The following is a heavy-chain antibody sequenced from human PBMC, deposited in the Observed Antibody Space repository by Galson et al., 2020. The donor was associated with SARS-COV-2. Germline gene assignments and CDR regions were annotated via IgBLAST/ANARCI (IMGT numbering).Heavy chain of an antibody. Sequence: GESLKISCEASGFNFNNYAMHWVRQAPGKGLEWVAFISYEGSITFYADSAMCRFTISRVYSKNTLYLQLSSLRAEDTAVYYCAKSQGLLHISYYNYGLDVWGHGTTVTVSS. CDR2: ISYEGSIT. CDR1: GFNFNNYA. CDR3: AKSQGLLHISYYNYGLDV. V-gene: IGHV3-30*18. D-gene: IGHD3-22*01. J-gene: IGHJ6*02.